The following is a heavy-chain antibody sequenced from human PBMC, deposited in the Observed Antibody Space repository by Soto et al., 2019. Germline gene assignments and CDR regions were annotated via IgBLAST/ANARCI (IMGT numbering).Heavy chain of an antibody. D-gene: IGHD3-10*01. CDR3: VRARYGSEIH. V-gene: IGHV3-53*04. J-gene: IGHJ4*02. Sequence: EVRLVESGGGLVQPGGSLRLSCAASGFIVSSNYMTWVRQAPGKGLEWVSLLYNGGATHYAASVKGRFTTSSHSSQNTMLLQMNSLRTEDTATYYCVRARYGSEIHWGQGTKVTVSS. CDR1: GFIVSSNY. CDR2: LYNGGAT.